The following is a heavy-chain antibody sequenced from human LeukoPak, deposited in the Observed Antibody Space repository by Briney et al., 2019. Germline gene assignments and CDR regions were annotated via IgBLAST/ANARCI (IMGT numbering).Heavy chain of an antibody. CDR3: VRRYMATSAEDFDH. CDR1: GFTFSSYW. J-gene: IGHJ4*02. V-gene: IGHV3-7*01. Sequence: GGSLRLSCAASGFTFSSYWMTWVRQAPGKGLEWVANIKQDGSEIYYVGSVEGRFTISRDNAKNSLYLQMNSLRADDTAVYYCVRRYMATSAEDFDHWGQGTLVTVSS. D-gene: IGHD5-24*01. CDR2: IKQDGSEI.